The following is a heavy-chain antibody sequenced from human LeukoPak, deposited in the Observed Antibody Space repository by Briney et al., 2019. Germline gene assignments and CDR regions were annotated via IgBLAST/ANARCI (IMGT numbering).Heavy chain of an antibody. Sequence: PGGSLRLSCAASGFTFSSYEMNWVRQAPGKGLEWVSYISSSGSTIYYADSVKGRFTISRDNAKNSLYLQMNSLRAEDTAVYYCAREWASVGIAAAALYYYGMDVWGQGTTVNVSS. CDR3: AREWASVGIAAAALYYYGMDV. D-gene: IGHD6-13*01. V-gene: IGHV3-48*03. CDR1: GFTFSSYE. CDR2: ISSSGSTI. J-gene: IGHJ6*02.